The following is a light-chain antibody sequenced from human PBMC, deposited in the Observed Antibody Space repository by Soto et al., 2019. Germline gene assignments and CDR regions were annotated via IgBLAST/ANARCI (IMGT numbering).Light chain of an antibody. CDR2: GAS. Sequence: EIVLTQSPGTLSLSLGERATLSCRASQSVTSCYLAWYQQNPGQAPRLLIFGASTRATGIPDRFSGSGSGTDFTLTISRLEPEDFAVYYCQQYGSSRTFGQGTKVEIK. CDR3: QQYGSSRT. J-gene: IGKJ1*01. CDR1: QSVTSCY. V-gene: IGKV3-20*01.